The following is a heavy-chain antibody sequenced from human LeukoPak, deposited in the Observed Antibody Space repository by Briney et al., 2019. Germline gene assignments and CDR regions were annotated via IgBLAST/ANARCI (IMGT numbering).Heavy chain of an antibody. D-gene: IGHD4-23*01. V-gene: IGHV3-30-3*01. CDR3: ARGSSVVTPFFDY. CDR1: GFTFSSYA. CDR2: ISYDGSNK. J-gene: IGHJ4*02. Sequence: GGSLRLSCAASGFTFSSYAMHWVRQAPGKGLEWVAVISYDGSNKYYADSVKGRFTISRDNSKNTLYLQMNSLRAEDTAVYYCARGSSVVTPFFDYWGQGTLVTVSS.